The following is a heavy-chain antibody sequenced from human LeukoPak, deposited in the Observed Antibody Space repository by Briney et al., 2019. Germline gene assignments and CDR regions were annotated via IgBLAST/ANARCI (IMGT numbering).Heavy chain of an antibody. Sequence: PGRSLRLSCAASGFTFSSYGMHWVRQAPGKGLEWVAVIWYDGSNKYYADSVKGRFTISRDNSKNTPYLQMKRLRGEDKAVYYCAREIYDSSGPIFQHWGQGNLVPVSS. D-gene: IGHD3-22*01. J-gene: IGHJ1*01. CDR3: AREIYDSSGPIFQH. V-gene: IGHV3-33*01. CDR2: IWYDGSNK. CDR1: GFTFSSYG.